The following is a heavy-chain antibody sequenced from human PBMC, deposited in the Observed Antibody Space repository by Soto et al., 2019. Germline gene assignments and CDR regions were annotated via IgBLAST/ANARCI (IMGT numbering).Heavy chain of an antibody. J-gene: IGHJ1*01. CDR1: GGSISRGGYY. D-gene: IGHD1-1*01. V-gene: IGHV4-31*03. Sequence: SETLSLACTVSGGSISRGGYYCRWIRQHPGKCLEWIGYIYYSASTYYTPSLKSRVTIXXXTXXXXXSLXLSXVTXADTAVYYCARGGSWNGISEWGEGNLVSVS. CDR3: ARGGSWNGISE. CDR2: IYYSAST.